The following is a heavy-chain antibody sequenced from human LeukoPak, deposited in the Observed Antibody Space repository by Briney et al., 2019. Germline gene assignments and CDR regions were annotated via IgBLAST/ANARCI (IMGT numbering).Heavy chain of an antibody. CDR1: GFTFDDYA. CDR3: AKDIQRGHYYDSSGYLDY. Sequence: PGGSLRLSCAASGFTFDDYAMHWVRQAPGKGLEWVSLIRGDGGSTYYADSVKGRFTISRDNSKNSLYLQMNSLRTEDTALYYCAKDIQRGHYYDSSGYLDYWGQGTLVTVSS. V-gene: IGHV3-43*02. D-gene: IGHD3-22*01. J-gene: IGHJ4*02. CDR2: IRGDGGST.